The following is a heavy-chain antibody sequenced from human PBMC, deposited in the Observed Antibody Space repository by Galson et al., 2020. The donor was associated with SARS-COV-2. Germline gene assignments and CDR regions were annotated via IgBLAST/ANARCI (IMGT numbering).Heavy chain of an antibody. CDR2: IYTSGST. J-gene: IGHJ4*02. V-gene: IGHV4-61*02. CDR3: ARRRDDFWSGYFDY. Sequence: SETLSLTCTVSGGSFSSGSFSWNWIRQPAGKGLEWIGSIYTSGSTNYNPSRKSRVTISVDTSKNQFSLKLSSVTAADTAVYYCARRRDDFWSGYFDYWGQGTLATVSS. CDR1: GGSFSSGSFS. D-gene: IGHD3-3*01.